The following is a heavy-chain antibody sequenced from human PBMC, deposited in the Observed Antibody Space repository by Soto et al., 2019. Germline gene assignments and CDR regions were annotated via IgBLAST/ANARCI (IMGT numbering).Heavy chain of an antibody. CDR2: IYSGGST. Sequence: PGGSLRLSCAASGFTVSSNYMSWVRQAPGKGLEWVSVIYSGGSTYYADSVKGRFTISRDNSKNTLYLQMNSLRVEDTAVYYCARGVRSGWNDYFDYWGQGTLVTVS. CDR3: ARGVRSGWNDYFDY. D-gene: IGHD6-19*01. J-gene: IGHJ4*02. V-gene: IGHV3-53*01. CDR1: GFTVSSNY.